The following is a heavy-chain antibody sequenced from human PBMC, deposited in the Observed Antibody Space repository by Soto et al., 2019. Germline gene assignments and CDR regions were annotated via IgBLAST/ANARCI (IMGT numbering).Heavy chain of an antibody. CDR3: AREDAARIERWFDA. D-gene: IGHD6-6*01. Sequence: QVQLQESGPRLVKPSQTLSLSCGVSGGSIISASYSWNWIRQSPGRGLEWIGHIYSSGSTYYNPSLKSRVSISVDTSNNQFSLTLTSLTAPDTAVYFCAREDAARIERWFDAWGQGILVTVSS. V-gene: IGHV4-31*11. CDR2: IYSSGST. J-gene: IGHJ5*02. CDR1: GGSIISASYS.